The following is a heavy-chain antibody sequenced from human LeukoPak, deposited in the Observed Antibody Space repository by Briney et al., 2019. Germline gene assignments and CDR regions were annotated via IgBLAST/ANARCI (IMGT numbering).Heavy chain of an antibody. J-gene: IGHJ4*02. CDR2: IYYSGST. Sequence: KPSQTLSLTCTVSGGYISSGGYYWSWIRQHPGKGLEWIGYIYYSGSTYYNPSLKSRVTISVDTSKNQFSLKLSSVTAADTAVYYCARREISGPLDYWGQGTLVTVSS. CDR1: GGYISSGGYY. CDR3: ARREISGPLDY. D-gene: IGHD6-19*01. V-gene: IGHV4-31*03.